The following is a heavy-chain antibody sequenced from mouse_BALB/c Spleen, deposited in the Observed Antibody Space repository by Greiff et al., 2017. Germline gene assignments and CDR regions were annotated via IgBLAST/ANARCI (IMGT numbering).Heavy chain of an antibody. V-gene: IGHV3-2*02. CDR1: GYSITSDYA. J-gene: IGHJ4*01. Sequence: EVQLQESGPGLVKPSQSLSLTCTVTGYSITSDYAWNWIRQFPGNKLEWMGYISYSGSTSYNPSLKSRISITRDTSKNQFFLQLNSVTTEDTATYYCASGINYYAMDYWGQGTSVTVSS. CDR2: ISYSGST. D-gene: IGHD1-1*02. CDR3: ASGINYYAMDY.